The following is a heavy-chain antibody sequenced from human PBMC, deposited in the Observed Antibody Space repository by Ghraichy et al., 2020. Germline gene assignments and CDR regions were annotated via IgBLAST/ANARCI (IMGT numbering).Heavy chain of an antibody. CDR1: GGSITSGGYY. V-gene: IGHV4-31*11. CDR3: ARGREGYDLLTGSYPHWFDP. Sequence: SETLSLTCAVSGGSITSGGYYWTWIRQHPGKGLEWIGYIYYSGSTYYNPSLKSRAIISIDTSKNQFSLKLSSVTAADTAVYFCARGREGYDLLTGSYPHWFDPWGQGNLVTVSS. CDR2: IYYSGST. D-gene: IGHD3-9*01. J-gene: IGHJ5*02.